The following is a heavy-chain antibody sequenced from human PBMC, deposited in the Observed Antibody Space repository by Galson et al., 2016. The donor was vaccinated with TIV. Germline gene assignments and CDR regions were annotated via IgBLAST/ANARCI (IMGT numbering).Heavy chain of an antibody. V-gene: IGHV1-24*01. CDR1: GYTVTELS. J-gene: IGHJ2*01. D-gene: IGHD5-18*01. CDR3: ARSGYTYGLVGLPSSFWYLDL. Sequence: SVKVSCKVSGYTVTELSMHWVRQTPEKSLEWMGGFDPEDGETIYAQKFQGRVTMTTDSSTSTAYMELRNLRSDDTAVYYCARSGYTYGLVGLPSSFWYLDLWGRGTLVTVSS. CDR2: FDPEDGET.